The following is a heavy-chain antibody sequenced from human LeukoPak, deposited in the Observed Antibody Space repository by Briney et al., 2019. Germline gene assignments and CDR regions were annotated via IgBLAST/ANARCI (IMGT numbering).Heavy chain of an antibody. J-gene: IGHJ5*02. D-gene: IGHD2-15*01. CDR3: ARDHCSGGSCYWFDP. CDR1: GGTSSSYA. Sequence: GASVKVSCKASGGTSSSYAISWVRQAPGQGLEWMGRIIPILGIANYAQKFQGRVTITADKSTSTAYMELSSLRSEDTAVYYCARDHCSGGSCYWFDPWGQGTLVTVSS. V-gene: IGHV1-69*04. CDR2: IIPILGIA.